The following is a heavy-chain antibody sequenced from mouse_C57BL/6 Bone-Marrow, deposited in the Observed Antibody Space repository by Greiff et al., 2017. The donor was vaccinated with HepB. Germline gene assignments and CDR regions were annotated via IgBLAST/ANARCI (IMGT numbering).Heavy chain of an antibody. CDR3: ARGIDYYGSSYGYFDV. Sequence: QVQLKQPGAELVKPGASVKLSCKASGYTFTSYWMHWVKQRPGQGLEWIGMIHPNSGSTNYNEKFKSKATLTVDKSSSTAYMQLSSLTSEDSAVYYCARGIDYYGSSYGYFDVWGTGTTVTVSS. CDR2: IHPNSGST. CDR1: GYTFTSYW. V-gene: IGHV1-64*01. J-gene: IGHJ1*03. D-gene: IGHD1-1*01.